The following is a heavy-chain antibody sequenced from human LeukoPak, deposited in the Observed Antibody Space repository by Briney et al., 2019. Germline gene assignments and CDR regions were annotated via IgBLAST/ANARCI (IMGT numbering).Heavy chain of an antibody. Sequence: GGSLRLSCAASGFTFSSYGMHWVRQAPGKGLEWVAVISYDGSNKYYADSVKGRFTISRDNSKNTLYLQMNSLRSEDTAVYYCARDLKFSSFLSSADYGDYDSLSLSLGYWGQGTLVTVSS. J-gene: IGHJ4*02. CDR3: ARDLKFSSFLSSADYGDYDSLSLSLGY. CDR1: GFTFSSYG. D-gene: IGHD4-17*01. CDR2: ISYDGSNK. V-gene: IGHV3-30*03.